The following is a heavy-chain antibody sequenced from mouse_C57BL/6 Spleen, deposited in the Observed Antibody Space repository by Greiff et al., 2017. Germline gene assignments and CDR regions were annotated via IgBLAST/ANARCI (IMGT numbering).Heavy chain of an antibody. CDR1: GFTFSDYY. CDR3: ARQGGLLRGWFAY. V-gene: IGHV5-12*01. Sequence: EVKLVESGGGLVQPGGSLKLSCAASGFTFSDYYMYWVRQTPEKRLEWVAYISNGGGSTYYPDTVKGRFTISRDNAKNTLYLQMSRLKSEDTAMYYCARQGGLLRGWFAYWGQGTLVTVSA. D-gene: IGHD2-3*01. J-gene: IGHJ3*01. CDR2: ISNGGGST.